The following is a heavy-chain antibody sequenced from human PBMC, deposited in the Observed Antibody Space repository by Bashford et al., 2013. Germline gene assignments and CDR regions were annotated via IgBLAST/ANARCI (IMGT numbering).Heavy chain of an antibody. Sequence: VRQAPGKGLEWVANINAEGSDKNYVDSVRGRFTVSRDIAENSVHLQMNSLRAEDTAVYYCAMSVSSDCWECLDVWGQGTTGHRLL. V-gene: IGHV3-7*01. CDR3: AMSVSSDCWECLDV. D-gene: IGHD3-22*01. J-gene: IGHJ6*02. CDR2: INAEGSDK.